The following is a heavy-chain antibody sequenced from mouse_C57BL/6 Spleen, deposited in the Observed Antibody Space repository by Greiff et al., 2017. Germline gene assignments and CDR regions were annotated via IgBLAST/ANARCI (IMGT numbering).Heavy chain of an antibody. D-gene: IGHD2-3*01. CDR3: ARVDDGYYGRFAY. Sequence: EVQVVESEGGLVQPGSSMKLSCTASGFTFSDYYMAWVRQVPEKGLEWVANINYDGSSTYYLDSLKSRFIISRDNAKNILYLQMSSLKSEDTATYYCARVDDGYYGRFAYWGQGTLVTVSA. V-gene: IGHV5-16*01. CDR1: GFTFSDYY. CDR2: INYDGSST. J-gene: IGHJ3*01.